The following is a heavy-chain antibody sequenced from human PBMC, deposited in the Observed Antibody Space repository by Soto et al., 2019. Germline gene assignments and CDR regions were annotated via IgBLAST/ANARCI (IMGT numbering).Heavy chain of an antibody. Sequence: ASVKVSCKASGGTFSSYTISWVRQAPGQGLEWMGRIIPILGIANYAQKFQGRVTITADKSTSTAYMELSSLRSEDTAVYYCARREEPAATRFVDYWGQGTLVTVSS. CDR2: IIPILGIA. D-gene: IGHD2-15*01. V-gene: IGHV1-69*02. CDR1: GGTFSSYT. CDR3: ARREEPAATRFVDY. J-gene: IGHJ4*02.